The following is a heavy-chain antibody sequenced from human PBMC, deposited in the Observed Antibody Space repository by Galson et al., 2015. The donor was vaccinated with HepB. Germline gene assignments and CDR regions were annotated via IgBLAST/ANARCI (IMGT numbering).Heavy chain of an antibody. J-gene: IGHJ4*02. D-gene: IGHD6-13*01. CDR3: ARDKLVAAAPLDY. CDR2: IWSDGTNK. V-gene: IGHV3-33*01. CDR1: GFTFSNYG. Sequence: SLRLSCAASGFTFSNYGMQWVRQAPGKGLEWVALIWSDGTNKYYADSVKGRFTISRDNNKNTLYLQMDCLRGEDTAVYYCARDKLVAAAPLDYWGQGTLVTVSS.